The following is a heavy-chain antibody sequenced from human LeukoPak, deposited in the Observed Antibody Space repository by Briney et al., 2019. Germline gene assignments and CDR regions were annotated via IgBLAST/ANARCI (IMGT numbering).Heavy chain of an antibody. CDR3: AKMQGYFDL. V-gene: IGHV3-23*01. Sequence: HPGGSLRLFCGASGFTFTSQGMAWVRQAPAKGLEWVSAITGSGDNTYYADSVKGRFTISRNNSKNTLYLQMNSLSAEDTAVYYCAKMQGYFDLWGRGTLVTVSS. CDR2: ITGSGDNT. J-gene: IGHJ2*01. CDR1: GFTFTSQG.